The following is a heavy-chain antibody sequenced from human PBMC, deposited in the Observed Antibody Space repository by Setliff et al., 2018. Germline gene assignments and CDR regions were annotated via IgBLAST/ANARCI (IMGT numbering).Heavy chain of an antibody. CDR1: GFTFSSYA. CDR3: ARSYNFWSGPALDV. CDR2: ISGSGGST. D-gene: IGHD3-3*01. Sequence: GGSLRLSCAASGFTFSSYAISWVRQAPGKGLEWVSAISGSGGSTYYADSVKGRFTISRDNSKNTLYLQMNSLRAEDTAVYYCARSYNFWSGPALDVWGKGTTVTVSS. V-gene: IGHV3-23*01. J-gene: IGHJ6*04.